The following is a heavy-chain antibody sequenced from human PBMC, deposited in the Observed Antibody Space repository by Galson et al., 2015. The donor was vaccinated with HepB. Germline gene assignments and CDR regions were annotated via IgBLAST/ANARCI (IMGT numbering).Heavy chain of an antibody. J-gene: IGHJ4*02. D-gene: IGHD5-12*01. CDR2: ISSPSNYI. Sequence: SLRLSCAASEFTFSDYSMNWARQAPGKGLEWVSSISSPSNYIYYANSVKGRFTTSRDNAKSSLYLQMNSLRAEDTAVYYCAMATRGANSYFDSWGQGTLVTVSS. CDR3: AMATRGANSYFDS. CDR1: EFTFSDYS. V-gene: IGHV3-21*01.